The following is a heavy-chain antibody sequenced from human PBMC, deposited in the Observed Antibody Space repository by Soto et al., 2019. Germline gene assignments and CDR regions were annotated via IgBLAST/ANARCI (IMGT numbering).Heavy chain of an antibody. CDR1: GGTFSSYT. V-gene: IGHV1-69*02. Sequence: QVQLVQSGAEVKKPGSSVKVSCKASGGTFSSYTISWVRQAPGQGLEWMGRIIPILGIANYAQKFQGRVTNTADKSTSAAYMELSSLRSEDTAGYYCASGNIVVVNALNWFDPWGQGTLVTVSS. CDR3: ASGNIVVVNALNWFDP. CDR2: IIPILGIA. D-gene: IGHD2-21*01. J-gene: IGHJ5*02.